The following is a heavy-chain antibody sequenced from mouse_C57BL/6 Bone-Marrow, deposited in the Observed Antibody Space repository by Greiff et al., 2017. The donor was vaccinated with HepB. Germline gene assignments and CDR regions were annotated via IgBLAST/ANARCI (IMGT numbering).Heavy chain of an antibody. Sequence: VQLKQSGAELVKPGASVKLSCTASGFTFNDYCMHWVKQRTEQGLEWIGGIYPEDGETNYNQKFQGKATITVDTSSSTAYLQLSSLTSEDTAVYYCASHGRSYGFDYRGQGTTLTVSS. V-gene: IGHV14-2*01. CDR1: GFTFNDYC. J-gene: IGHJ2*01. CDR2: IYPEDGET. D-gene: IGHD1-1*01. CDR3: ASHGRSYGFDY.